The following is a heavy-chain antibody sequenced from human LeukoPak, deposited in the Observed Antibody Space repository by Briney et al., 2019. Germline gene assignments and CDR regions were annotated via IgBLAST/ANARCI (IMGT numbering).Heavy chain of an antibody. CDR3: LRGDRRDY. CDR2: IDSSGGYM. Sequence: GGSLRLSCTASGFTSINYSMNWARQAPGKGLEWVSSIDSSGGYMFYADSVKGRFIISRDNAKDSLYLQMNSLRVEDTAVYYCLRGDRRDYWGQGTLVTVSS. V-gene: IGHV3-21*06. CDR1: GFTSINYS. J-gene: IGHJ4*02.